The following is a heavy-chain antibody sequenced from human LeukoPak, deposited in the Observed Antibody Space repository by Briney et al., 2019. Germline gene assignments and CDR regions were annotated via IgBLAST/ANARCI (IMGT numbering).Heavy chain of an antibody. CDR2: ISAYNGNT. CDR3: ARGYSSGWYPGY. J-gene: IGHJ4*02. D-gene: IGHD6-19*01. CDR1: GYTFTSYG. Sequence: ASVRVSCKASGYTFTSYGISWVRQAPGQGLEWMGWISAYNGNTNYAQKLQGRVTMTTDTSTSTAYMELRSPRSDDTAVYCCARGYSSGWYPGYWGQGTLVTVSS. V-gene: IGHV1-18*04.